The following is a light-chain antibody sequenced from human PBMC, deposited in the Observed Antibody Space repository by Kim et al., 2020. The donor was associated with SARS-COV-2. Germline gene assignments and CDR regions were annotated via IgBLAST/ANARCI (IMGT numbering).Light chain of an antibody. J-gene: IGKJ1*01. Sequence: ATINCNSSQSVLYSSNNMNYLAWYQQKPGQPPKLLIYWASTRESGVPDRFSGSGSGTDFTLTISSLQAEDVAVYSCQQYYTTPPTFGQGTKVDIK. V-gene: IGKV4-1*01. CDR1: QSVLYSSNNMNY. CDR3: QQYYTTPPT. CDR2: WAS.